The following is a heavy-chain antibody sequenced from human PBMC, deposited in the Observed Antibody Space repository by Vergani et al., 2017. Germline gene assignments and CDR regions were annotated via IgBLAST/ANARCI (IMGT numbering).Heavy chain of an antibody. D-gene: IGHD2-21*01. V-gene: IGHV3-15*01. CDR1: EFTFSDVW. CDR3: TAEKEVAFYYSYYHKDV. J-gene: IGHJ6*03. Sequence: EGQLVESGGGLVKPGGSLRLSCAASEFTFSDVWMSWVRQAPGKGLEWVARIKSNADGGSADYAASVKGRFIISRDDSKNFLYLQMNSLKIEDTALYFCTAEKEVAFYYSYYHKDVWDKGTTVTVSS. CDR2: IKSNADGGSA.